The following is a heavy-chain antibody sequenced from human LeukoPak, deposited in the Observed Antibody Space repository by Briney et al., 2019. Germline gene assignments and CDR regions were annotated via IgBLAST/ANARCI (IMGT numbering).Heavy chain of an antibody. J-gene: IGHJ4*02. CDR2: ISSSSSTI. CDR3: AREVVGATNDY. CDR1: GFTFSSYS. V-gene: IGHV3-48*01. D-gene: IGHD1-26*01. Sequence: PGGSLRLSCAASGFTFSSYSMNWVRQAPGKGLEWVSYISSSSSTIYYADSVKGRFTISRDNAKNSLYLQMNSLRAEDTAVYYCAREVVGATNDYWGQGTLVTVSS.